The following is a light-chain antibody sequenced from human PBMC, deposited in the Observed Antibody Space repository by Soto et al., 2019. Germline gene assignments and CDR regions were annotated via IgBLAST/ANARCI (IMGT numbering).Light chain of an antibody. J-gene: IGLJ1*01. V-gene: IGLV1-47*02. CDR2: SNN. Sequence: QSVLTQPTSASGTPGQRVTISCSGSSSNIGSNYVYWYQQLPGTAPKLLIYSNNQRPSGVPDRFSGSKSGTSASLAISGLRSEDEADYYCAAWDDSRSGFYVFGTGTKLTVL. CDR1: SSNIGSNY. CDR3: AAWDDSRSGFYV.